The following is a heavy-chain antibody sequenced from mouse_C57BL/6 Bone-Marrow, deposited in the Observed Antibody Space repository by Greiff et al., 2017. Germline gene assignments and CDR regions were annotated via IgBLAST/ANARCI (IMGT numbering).Heavy chain of an antibody. Sequence: QVQLQQSGAELARPGASVKLSCKASGYTFTSYGISWVKQRTGQGIEWIGEIYPRSGNTYYNEKFKGKATLTADKSSSTAYMELRSLTSEVSAVYFCAREWYYYGSSPYYYARDFWGRGTSVTVSS. V-gene: IGHV1-81*01. CDR3: AREWYYYGSSPYYYARDF. D-gene: IGHD1-1*01. CDR1: GYTFTSYG. J-gene: IGHJ4*01. CDR2: IYPRSGNT.